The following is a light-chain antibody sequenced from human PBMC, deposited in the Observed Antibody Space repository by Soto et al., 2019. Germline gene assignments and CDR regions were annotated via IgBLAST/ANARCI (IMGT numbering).Light chain of an antibody. CDR2: CAS. V-gene: IGKV3-15*01. Sequence: EIVMTQSPATLSVSPGERATLSCRASQSVSSNLAWYQQKPGQAPRLLIYCASTRAPGIPARFSGSGSGTEFTRTISSLQSEDLAVYYCQQYNSWPPLTFGGGTKVEIK. CDR1: QSVSSN. J-gene: IGKJ4*01. CDR3: QQYNSWPPLT.